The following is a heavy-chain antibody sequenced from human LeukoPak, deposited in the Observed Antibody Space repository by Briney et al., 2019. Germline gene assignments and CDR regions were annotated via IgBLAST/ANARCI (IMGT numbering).Heavy chain of an antibody. D-gene: IGHD1-26*01. CDR1: GFTLSSYA. J-gene: IGHJ4*02. V-gene: IGHV3-23*01. CDR2: ISGSGGGT. Sequence: GGSLRLSCAASGFTLSSYAMSWVRQAPGKGLEWVSGISGSGGGTYYADSVKGRFTISRDNSKSTLYLQMNSLRAEDTAVYYCAKGNEWELQDYWGQGTLVTVSS. CDR3: AKGNEWELQDY.